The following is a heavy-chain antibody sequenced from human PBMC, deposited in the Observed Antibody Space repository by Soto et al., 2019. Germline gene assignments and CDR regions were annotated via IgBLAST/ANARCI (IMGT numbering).Heavy chain of an antibody. CDR2: VYYSGST. D-gene: IGHD6-13*01. CDR1: GGSISGYY. Sequence: SETLSLTCTVSGGSISGYYWSWIRQPPGKGLEWIGNVYYSGSTYYNPSLKSRVTISVDTSKNQFSLKLSSVTAADTAVYYCARHLPWYSSSWSRDFYYYYYGMDVWGQGTTVTVSS. J-gene: IGHJ6*02. CDR3: ARHLPWYSSSWSRDFYYYYYGMDV. V-gene: IGHV4-59*08.